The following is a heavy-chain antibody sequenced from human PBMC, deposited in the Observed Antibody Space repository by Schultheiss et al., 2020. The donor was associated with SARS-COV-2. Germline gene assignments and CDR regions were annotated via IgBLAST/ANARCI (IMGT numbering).Heavy chain of an antibody. CDR2: INPSGGST. CDR1: GYTFTSYY. Sequence: ASVKVSCKASGYTFTSYYMHWVRQAPGQGLEWMGIINPSGGSTNYAQKLQGRVTMTTDTSTNTAYMELRSLRSDDTAVYYCVWELKDWGQGTLVTVSS. CDR3: VWELKD. V-gene: IGHV1-46*01. D-gene: IGHD1-26*01. J-gene: IGHJ4*02.